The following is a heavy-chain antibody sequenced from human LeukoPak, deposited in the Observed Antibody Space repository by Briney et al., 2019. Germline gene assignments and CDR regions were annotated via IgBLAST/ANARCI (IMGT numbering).Heavy chain of an antibody. J-gene: IGHJ4*02. D-gene: IGHD3-22*01. CDR3: ARGGYYYDSSGYYYDYFDY. V-gene: IGHV3-33*08. Sequence: GGSLRLSCAASGFTFSYYGMHWVRQAPGKGLEWVAVIWYDGSNKYYADSVKGRFTISRDNSKNTLYLQMNSLRAEDTAVYYCARGGYYYDSSGYYYDYFDYWGQGTLVTVSS. CDR1: GFTFSYYG. CDR2: IWYDGSNK.